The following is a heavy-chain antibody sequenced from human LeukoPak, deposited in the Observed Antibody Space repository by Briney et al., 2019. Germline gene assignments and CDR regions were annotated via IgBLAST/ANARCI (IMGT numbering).Heavy chain of an antibody. Sequence: PGGSLRLSCAASGFTFSSYAMHWVRQAPGKGLEWVAVISYDGSNKYYADSVKGRFTISRDNSKNTLYLQMNSLRAEDTAVYYCARLVYPRTFDYWGQGTLVTVSS. D-gene: IGHD3-9*01. J-gene: IGHJ4*02. CDR3: ARLVYPRTFDY. CDR1: GFTFSSYA. V-gene: IGHV3-30*04. CDR2: ISYDGSNK.